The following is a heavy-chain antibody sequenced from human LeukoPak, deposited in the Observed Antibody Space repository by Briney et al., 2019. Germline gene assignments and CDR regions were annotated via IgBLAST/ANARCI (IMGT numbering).Heavy chain of an antibody. CDR2: IYYSGST. V-gene: IGHV4-59*12. J-gene: IGHJ6*03. CDR1: GGSISSYY. CDR3: ARVLGTFYYYYYYMDV. Sequence: SETLSLTCTVSGGSISSYYWSWIRQPPGKGLEWIGYIYYSGSTNYNPSLKSRVTISVDTSKNQFSLKLSSVTAADTAVYYCARVLGTFYYYYYYMDVWGKGTTVAVSS. D-gene: IGHD7-27*01.